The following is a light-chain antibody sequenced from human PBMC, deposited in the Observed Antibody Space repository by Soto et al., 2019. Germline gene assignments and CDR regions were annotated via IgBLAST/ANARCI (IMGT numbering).Light chain of an antibody. CDR3: QHYKA. J-gene: IGKJ2*01. CDR2: EAS. CDR1: QSISNW. V-gene: IGKV1-5*03. Sequence: DLQMTQSPSTLSASVGDRVTITCRASQSISNWLAWYQQKPGKAPKVLIYEASNLESGVPSRFSGSGSGTEFTLTISSLQPDDFATYYCQHYKAFGQGTKLQIK.